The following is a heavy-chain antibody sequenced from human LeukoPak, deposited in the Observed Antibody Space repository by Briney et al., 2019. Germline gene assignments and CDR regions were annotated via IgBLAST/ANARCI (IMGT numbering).Heavy chain of an antibody. CDR1: GSSFSGYY. CDR3: AKSSGYGLIDI. V-gene: IGHV4-34*01. CDR2: IHHSGST. J-gene: IGHJ3*02. Sequence: SETLSLTCAVYGSSFSGYYWSWIRQPPGKGLEWIGEIHHSGSTNSNPSLKSRVTISVDTSKNQFSLKLNSVTAADTAVYYCAKSSGYGLIDIWGQGTMVTVSS. D-gene: IGHD3-22*01.